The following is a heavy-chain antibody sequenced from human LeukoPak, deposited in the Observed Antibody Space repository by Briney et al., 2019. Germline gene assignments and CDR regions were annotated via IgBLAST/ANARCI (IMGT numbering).Heavy chain of an antibody. CDR1: GFTFTGYY. V-gene: IGHV1-2*02. J-gene: IGHJ4*02. Sequence: ASVKVSCKASGFTFTGYYIHWVRQAPGQGLEWMGWINPNNGGTNYAQTFQDRVTMTRDTSISTAYMELSRLRSGDTAMYYCARDLVGGTWASGYWGQGTLVTVSS. D-gene: IGHD1-14*01. CDR3: ARDLVGGTWASGY. CDR2: INPNNGGT.